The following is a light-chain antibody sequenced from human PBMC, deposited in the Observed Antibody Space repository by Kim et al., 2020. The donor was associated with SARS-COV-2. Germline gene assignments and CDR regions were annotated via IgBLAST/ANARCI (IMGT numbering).Light chain of an antibody. CDR1: QSLVYRDGNIY. CDR3: MQGTHWPFT. V-gene: IGKV2-30*01. CDR2: KVS. J-gene: IGKJ3*01. Sequence: PASISCRSSQSLVYRDGNIYVNWFHQRPGQSPRRLIYKVSNRDSGVPDRFSGSGSGTDFTLQISRVEAEDVGVYYCMQGTHWPFTFGPGTKVDIK.